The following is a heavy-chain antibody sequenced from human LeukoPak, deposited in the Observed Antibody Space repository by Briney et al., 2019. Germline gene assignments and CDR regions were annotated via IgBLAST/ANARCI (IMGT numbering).Heavy chain of an antibody. CDR1: GFTFDDYA. CDR3: AKDISAYYYGSGTSPDY. Sequence: GGSLRLSCAASGFTFDDYAMHWVRQAPGKGLEWVSGISWNSGGIGYADSVKGRFTISRDNAKNSLYLQMNSLRVEDTALYYCAKDISAYYYGSGTSPDYWGQGTLVTVSS. V-gene: IGHV3-9*01. CDR2: ISWNSGGI. D-gene: IGHD3-10*01. J-gene: IGHJ4*02.